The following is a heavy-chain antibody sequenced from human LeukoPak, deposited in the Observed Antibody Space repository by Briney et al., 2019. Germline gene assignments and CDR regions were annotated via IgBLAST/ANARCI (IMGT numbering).Heavy chain of an antibody. CDR2: SSAYNGNT. J-gene: IGHJ4*02. Sequence: ASVKVSCKASGYTFTSYGISWVRQAPGQGREGMGWSSAYNGNTNYAQKLQGRVTMTTDTSTSTAYMELRSLRSDDTAVYYCARGGALRYFDWLSQELLLFDYWGQGTLVTVSS. CDR1: GYTFTSYG. D-gene: IGHD3-9*01. CDR3: ARGGALRYFDWLSQELLLFDY. V-gene: IGHV1-18*01.